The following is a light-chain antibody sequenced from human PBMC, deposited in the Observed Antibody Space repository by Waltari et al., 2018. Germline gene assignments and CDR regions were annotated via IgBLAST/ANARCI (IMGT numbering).Light chain of an antibody. CDR3: QQYNSYPYT. V-gene: IGKV1-5*03. Sequence: TCRASQSISSWLAWYQQKQGKAPKLLIYKASSLESGVPSRFSGSGSGTEFTLTISSLQPDDFATYYCQQYNSYPYTFGQGTKLEIK. CDR1: QSISSW. J-gene: IGKJ2*01. CDR2: KAS.